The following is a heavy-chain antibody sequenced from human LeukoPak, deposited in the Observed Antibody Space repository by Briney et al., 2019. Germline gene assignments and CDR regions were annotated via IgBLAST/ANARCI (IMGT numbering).Heavy chain of an antibody. V-gene: IGHV3-23*01. J-gene: IGHJ4*02. CDR1: GFTFSRYA. D-gene: IGHD3-10*01. Sequence: PGGSLRLSCAASGFTFSRYAMSWVRQAPGKGLEWVSAISGSGGSTYYADSVKGRFTISRDSSKNTLYLQMNSLRAEDTAVYYCAKDRYYYGSGSSYFHYWGQGTLVTVSS. CDR3: AKDRYYYGSGSSYFHY. CDR2: ISGSGGST.